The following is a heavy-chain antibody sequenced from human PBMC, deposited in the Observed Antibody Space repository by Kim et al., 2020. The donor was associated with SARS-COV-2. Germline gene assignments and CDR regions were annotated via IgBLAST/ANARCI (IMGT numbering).Heavy chain of an antibody. CDR1: GFTFTSYR. V-gene: IGHV3-74*01. J-gene: IGHJ3*02. CDR3: ARDGPGTFDI. Sequence: GGSLRLFCATSGFTFTSYRIHWVRQVRGKGLVWVSDINNDGSITRYVDAVKGRFTISRNNAKNTVYLQMNSLGAEDTALYYCARDGPGTFDIWGQGTMVTVSS. CDR2: INNDGSIT.